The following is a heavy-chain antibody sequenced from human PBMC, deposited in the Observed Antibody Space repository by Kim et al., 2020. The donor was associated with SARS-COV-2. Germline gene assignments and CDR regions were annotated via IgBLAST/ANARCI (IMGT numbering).Heavy chain of an antibody. D-gene: IGHD3-16*01. CDR1: GDSIVSNDW. J-gene: IGHJ1*01. CDR2: IYYSGTT. Sequence: SETLSLTCDVSGDSIVSNDWWSWVRQAPGKGLEWIGEIYYSGTTSYNPSLKTRVTMSVDESKNQFSLRLTSVTAADTAMYFCAKHVGGVGSAVWGQGTLV. V-gene: IGHV4-4*02. CDR3: AKHVGGVGSAV.